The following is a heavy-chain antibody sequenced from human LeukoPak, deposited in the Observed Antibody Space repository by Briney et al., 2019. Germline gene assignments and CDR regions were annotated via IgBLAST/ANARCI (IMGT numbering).Heavy chain of an antibody. CDR2: IIPIRGIA. CDR3: ARDLFHSSCYNDY. D-gene: IGHD3-22*01. V-gene: IGHV1-69*04. Sequence: ASVTVSCKASGGTFSSYAISWVRQAPGQGLEWMGSIIPIRGIANYAQKFQGRVTITADKSTSTAYMELTSLRSEDPAVYYCARDLFHSSCYNDYCGQATMVTVSS. J-gene: IGHJ4*02. CDR1: GGTFSSYA.